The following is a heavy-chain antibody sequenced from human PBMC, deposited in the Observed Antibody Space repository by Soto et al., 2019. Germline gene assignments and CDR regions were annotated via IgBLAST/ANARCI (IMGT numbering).Heavy chain of an antibody. J-gene: IGHJ4*02. CDR1: GGTFNNYA. CDR3: ARGVPVASSSFAF. Sequence: SSVKVSCKASGGTFNNYALSWVRQAPGQGLEWMGGIIPSFNSANYAQKFQSRVTITADDSTSTAYLELRSLRPDDTAVYYRARGVPVASSSFAFWGQGTLVTVS. CDR2: IIPSFNSA. V-gene: IGHV1-69*13. D-gene: IGHD5-12*01.